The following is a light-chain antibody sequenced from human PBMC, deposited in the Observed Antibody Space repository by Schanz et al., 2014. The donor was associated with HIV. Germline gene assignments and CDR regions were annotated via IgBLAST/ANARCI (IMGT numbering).Light chain of an antibody. CDR1: QSISSY. V-gene: IGKV1-39*01. J-gene: IGKJ2*01. Sequence: DIQMTQSPSSLSASVGDRVTITCRASQSISSYLNWYQQKPGKAPKLLIYAASNLQSGVPSRFSGSGSGTDFTLTISSLQPEDFGTYYCQQSYSPPYTFGRGTNLEIK. CDR3: QQSYSPPYT. CDR2: AAS.